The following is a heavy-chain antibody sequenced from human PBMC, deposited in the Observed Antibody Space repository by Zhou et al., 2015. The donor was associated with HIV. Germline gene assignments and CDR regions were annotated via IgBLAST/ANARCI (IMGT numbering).Heavy chain of an antibody. Sequence: QVQLVQSGAEVKKPGSSVKVSCKASGGTFSSYAISWVRQAPGQGLEWMGGIIPIFGTANYAQKFQGRVTITADESTSTAYMELSSLRSEDTAVYYCARDRNVRPLYSSSSGFWFDPWGQGTLVTVSS. J-gene: IGHJ5*02. CDR2: IIPIFGTA. V-gene: IGHV1-69*01. D-gene: IGHD6-6*01. CDR3: ARDRNVRPLYSSSSGFWFDP. CDR1: GGTFSSYA.